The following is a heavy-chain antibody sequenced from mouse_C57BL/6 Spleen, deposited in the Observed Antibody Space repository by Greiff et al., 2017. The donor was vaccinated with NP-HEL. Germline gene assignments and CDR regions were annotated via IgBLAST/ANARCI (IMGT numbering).Heavy chain of an antibody. Sequence: QVQLQQSGPELVKPGASVKISCKASGYAFSSSWMNWVKQRPGKGLEWIGRIYPGDGDTNYNGKLKGKATLTADKSSSTAYMQLSSLTSEDSAVYFCARLRYDSRGYFDVWGTGTTVTVSS. D-gene: IGHD2-4*01. CDR2: IYPGDGDT. CDR3: ARLRYDSRGYFDV. J-gene: IGHJ1*03. V-gene: IGHV1-82*01. CDR1: GYAFSSSW.